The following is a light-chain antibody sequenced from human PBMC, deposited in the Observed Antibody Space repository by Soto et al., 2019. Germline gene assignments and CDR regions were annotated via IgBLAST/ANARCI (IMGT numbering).Light chain of an antibody. V-gene: IGKV3-11*01. CDR2: ETS. CDR1: QSVSNY. Sequence: EIVLTQSPATLSLSPGERATLSCRASQSVSNYLSLYQQKPGQAPRLLMYETSRRATGIPARFSGSGSGTDFTLTISSLEPEDFAVYYCQQRHNWRDTFGQGTRLEIK. CDR3: QQRHNWRDT. J-gene: IGKJ5*01.